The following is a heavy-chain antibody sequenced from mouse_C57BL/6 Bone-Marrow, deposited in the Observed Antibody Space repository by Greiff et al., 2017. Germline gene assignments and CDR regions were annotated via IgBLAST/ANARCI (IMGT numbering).Heavy chain of an antibody. D-gene: IGHD1-1*01. CDR3: ARSGITTVVGAY. CDR1: GFSLSTSGMG. CDR2: LYWVDDN. Sequence: QVTLKESGPGILQSSQTLSLTCSFSGFSLSTSGMGVSWIRQPSGTGLEWLAHLYWVDDNRYNTSLKSRLTISKDTSRNPVFLKITSVDNADTATYYGARSGITTVVGAYWGQGTLVTVSA. V-gene: IGHV8-12*01. J-gene: IGHJ3*01.